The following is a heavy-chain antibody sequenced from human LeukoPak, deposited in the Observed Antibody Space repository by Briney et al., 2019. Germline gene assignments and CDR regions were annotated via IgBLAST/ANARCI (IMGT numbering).Heavy chain of an antibody. D-gene: IGHD6-13*01. CDR2: INWDGEAT. V-gene: IGHV3-20*04. CDR1: GVTIADYV. Sequence: PGGSLRLSCAAPGVTIADYVMSWVRQVPGKGLEWVSGINWDGEATSYADSVKGRFTISRDNAKKSMYLEMSSLRDEDTALYYCARDLSSSWYSLAYWGQGTLVTVSS. J-gene: IGHJ4*02. CDR3: ARDLSSSWYSLAY.